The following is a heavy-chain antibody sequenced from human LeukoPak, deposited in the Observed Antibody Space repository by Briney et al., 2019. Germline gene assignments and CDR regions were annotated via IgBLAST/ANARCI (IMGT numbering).Heavy chain of an antibody. J-gene: IGHJ4*02. Sequence: ASVKVSCKVSGYTLTDLSMHWVRQAPGQGREWMGGFDPEDGETLYAQKFQGRVTMTEDTSTETAYMEMSRLRSEDTAVYYCAPDGSNGYSTGFDYWSQGTLVTVSS. CDR2: FDPEDGET. V-gene: IGHV1-24*01. CDR3: APDGSNGYSTGFDY. CDR1: GYTLTDLS. D-gene: IGHD2-15*01.